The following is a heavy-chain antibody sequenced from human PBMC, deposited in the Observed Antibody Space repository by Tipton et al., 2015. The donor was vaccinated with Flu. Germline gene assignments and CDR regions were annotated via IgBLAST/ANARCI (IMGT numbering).Heavy chain of an antibody. Sequence: TLSLTCAVSGDSISSDYFWGWIRQPPGKGLEWIATIHRYGTTYYNPSLKSRVTISVDTSKNQFSLKLSSVTAADTAVYYCARQGGWSYSFDPLGQGTLVTVSS. CDR3: ARQGGWSYSFDP. D-gene: IGHD6-19*01. V-gene: IGHV4-38-2*01. J-gene: IGHJ5*02. CDR1: GDSISSDYF. CDR2: IHRYGTT.